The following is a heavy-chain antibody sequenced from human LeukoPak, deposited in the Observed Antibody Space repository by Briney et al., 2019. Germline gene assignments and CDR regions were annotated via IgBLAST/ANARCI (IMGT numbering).Heavy chain of an antibody. D-gene: IGHD4/OR15-4a*01. CDR2: IYYSGST. Sequence: PSETLSLTCTVSGGSISSYYWSWIRQPPGKGLEWIGYIYYSGSTNYNPSLKSRVTISVDTSKNQFSLKLTSVTAADTAVYYCASPGRGDYGDYWGQGTLVTVSS. J-gene: IGHJ4*02. CDR1: GGSISSYY. V-gene: IGHV4-59*08. CDR3: ASPGRGDYGDY.